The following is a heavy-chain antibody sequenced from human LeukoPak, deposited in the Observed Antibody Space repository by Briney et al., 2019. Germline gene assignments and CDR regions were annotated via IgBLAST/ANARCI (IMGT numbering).Heavy chain of an antibody. CDR1: GFTFTSSA. D-gene: IGHD3-10*01. CDR2: IVVGSGNT. J-gene: IGHJ4*02. Sequence: ASVKVSCKASGFTFTSSAMQWVRQASGQRLEWIGWIVVGSGNTNYAQEFQEGVTITRDMSASTAYMELSSLRSEDTAVYYCAASFGASDYWGQGTLVTVSS. V-gene: IGHV1-58*02. CDR3: AASFGASDY.